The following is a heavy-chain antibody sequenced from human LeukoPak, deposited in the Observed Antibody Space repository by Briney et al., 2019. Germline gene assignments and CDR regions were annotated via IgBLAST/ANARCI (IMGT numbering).Heavy chain of an antibody. J-gene: IGHJ3*02. CDR2: INPNSGGT. V-gene: IGHV1-2*02. D-gene: IGHD4-17*01. CDR1: GYAFTGYY. Sequence: VASVKVSCKASGYAFTGYYMHWVRQAPGQGLEWMGWINPNSGGTNYAQKFQGRVNMTRDKSISTAYMELSRLRSDDTAVYYCARVGYGDYGDDAFDIWGQGTMVTDSS. CDR3: ARVGYGDYGDDAFDI.